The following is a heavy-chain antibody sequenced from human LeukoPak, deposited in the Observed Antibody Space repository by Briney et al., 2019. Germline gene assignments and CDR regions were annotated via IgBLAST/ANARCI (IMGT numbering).Heavy chain of an antibody. CDR3: ARGVGHITGTSY. V-gene: IGHV4-34*01. CDR2: INHSGST. Sequence: SETLSLTCAVYGGSFSGYYWNWIRQPPGKGLEWIGDINHSGSTHYNPSLTSRVTISVDPSKNQFSLKLTSVTAADTAVYYCARGVGHITGTSYWGQGTLVTVSS. D-gene: IGHD1-7*01. J-gene: IGHJ4*02. CDR1: GGSFSGYY.